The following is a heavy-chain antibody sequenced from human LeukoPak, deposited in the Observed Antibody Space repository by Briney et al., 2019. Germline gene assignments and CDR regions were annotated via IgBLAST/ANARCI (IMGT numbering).Heavy chain of an antibody. D-gene: IGHD3-16*01. CDR3: AKGGPLYTYYFDY. J-gene: IGHJ4*02. Sequence: GGSLRLSCAASGFTFDDYTMHWVRQAPGKGLEWVSLISWDGGSTYYADSVKGRFTISRDNSKNSLYLQMNSLRTEDTALYYCAKGGPLYTYYFDYWGQGTLVAVSS. V-gene: IGHV3-43*01. CDR2: ISWDGGST. CDR1: GFTFDDYT.